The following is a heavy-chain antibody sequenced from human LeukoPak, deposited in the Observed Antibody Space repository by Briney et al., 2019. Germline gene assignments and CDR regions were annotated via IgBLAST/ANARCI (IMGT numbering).Heavy chain of an antibody. J-gene: IGHJ4*02. Sequence: PSETLCLTCTVSGGSISSGSYYWSWIRQPAGKGLEWIGRIYTSGSTNYNPSLKSRVTISVDTSKNQFSLKLSSVTAADTAVYYCARDSGLLRGYYFDYWGQGTLVTVSS. V-gene: IGHV4-61*02. D-gene: IGHD3-10*01. CDR2: IYTSGST. CDR1: GGSISSGSYY. CDR3: ARDSGLLRGYYFDY.